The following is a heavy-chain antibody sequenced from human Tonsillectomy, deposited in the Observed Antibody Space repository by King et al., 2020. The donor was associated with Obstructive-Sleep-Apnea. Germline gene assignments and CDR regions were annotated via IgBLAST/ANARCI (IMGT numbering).Heavy chain of an antibody. J-gene: IGHJ3*02. CDR2: IDPSDSYT. D-gene: IGHD2-15*01. V-gene: IGHV5-10-1*03. Sequence: VQLVQSGAEVKKPGESLRISCKGSGYSFTSYWISWVRQMPGKGLEWMGRIDPSDSYTNYSPSFQGHVTISADKSISTAYLQWSSLKASDTAMYYCASVVVVAAIAKFDAFDIWGHGTMVTVSS. CDR1: GYSFTSYW. CDR3: ASVVVVAAIAKFDAFDI.